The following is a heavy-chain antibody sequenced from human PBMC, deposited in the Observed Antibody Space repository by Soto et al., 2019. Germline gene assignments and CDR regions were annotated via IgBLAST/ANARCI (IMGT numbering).Heavy chain of an antibody. CDR2: IFSSGRT. CDR1: GASLLSSY. J-gene: IGHJ4*02. Sequence: VQLQESGPGLVKPSDTLSLSCTVSGASLLSSYWSWVRQPAGKGLEWIGHIFSSGRTSYNPSLKNRLTLSIDTSKNVFSLNLSSVTAADTAVYYCAKGWDVKYFDSWGQGSLVIVSS. CDR3: AKGWDVKYFDS. D-gene: IGHD1-26*01. V-gene: IGHV4-4*07.